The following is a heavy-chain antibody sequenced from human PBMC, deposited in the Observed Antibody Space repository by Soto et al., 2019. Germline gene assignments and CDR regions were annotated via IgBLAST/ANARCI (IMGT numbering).Heavy chain of an antibody. D-gene: IGHD6-19*01. J-gene: IGHJ3*02. V-gene: IGHV4-30-2*01. CDR2: IYHSGST. Sequence: SETLSLTCAVSGGSISSGGYSWSWIRQPPGKGLEWIGYIYHSGSTYYNPSLKSRVTISVDRSKNQFSLKLSSVTAADTAVYYCARADIAVAELMDRSDAFDIWGQGTMVTVSS. CDR1: GGSISSGGYS. CDR3: ARADIAVAELMDRSDAFDI.